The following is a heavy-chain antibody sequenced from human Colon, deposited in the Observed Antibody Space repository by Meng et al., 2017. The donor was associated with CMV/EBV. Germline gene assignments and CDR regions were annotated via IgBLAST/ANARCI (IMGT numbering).Heavy chain of an antibody. V-gene: IGHV3-15*01. CDR3: ASLLVVPASNYDY. D-gene: IGHD2-2*01. Sequence: SGFSFSNAWMSWVRQAPGKGLEWVGRIKRQKDGETTDYAAPVKGRFTISRHDSKNTVYLEMNTLRAEDTAVYYCASLLVVPASNYDYWGQGTLVTVS. J-gene: IGHJ4*02. CDR2: IKRQKDGETT. CDR1: GFSFSNAW.